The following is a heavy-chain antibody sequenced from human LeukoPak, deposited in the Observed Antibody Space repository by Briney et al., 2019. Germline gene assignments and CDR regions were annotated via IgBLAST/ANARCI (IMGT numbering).Heavy chain of an antibody. D-gene: IGHD2-15*01. V-gene: IGHV3-53*01. CDR2: IYSGGST. CDR3: VGSGPDYYYYMDV. Sequence: GGSLRLSCAASGFTVSSNYMSWVRQAPGKGLEWVSVIYSGGSTYYADSVKGRFTISRDNSKNTLYLQMNSLRAEDTAVYYCVGSGPDYYYYMDVWGKGTTVTVSS. J-gene: IGHJ6*03. CDR1: GFTVSSNY.